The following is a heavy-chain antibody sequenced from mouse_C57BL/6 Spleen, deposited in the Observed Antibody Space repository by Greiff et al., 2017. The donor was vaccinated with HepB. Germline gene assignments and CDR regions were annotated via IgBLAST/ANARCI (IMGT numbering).Heavy chain of an antibody. Sequence: QVQLQQSGAELARPGASVKLSCKASGYTFTSYGISWVKQRTGQGLEWIGEIYPRSGNTYYNEKFKGKATLTADKSSSTAYMELRSLTSEDSAVYFCAREGRIYYDYDERFAYWGQGTLVTVSA. V-gene: IGHV1-81*01. CDR2: IYPRSGNT. CDR1: GYTFTSYG. D-gene: IGHD2-4*01. J-gene: IGHJ3*01. CDR3: AREGRIYYDYDERFAY.